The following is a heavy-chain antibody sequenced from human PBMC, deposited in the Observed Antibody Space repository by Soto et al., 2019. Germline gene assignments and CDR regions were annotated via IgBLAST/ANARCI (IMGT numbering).Heavy chain of an antibody. V-gene: IGHV4-34*01. CDR3: ARPWVY. CDR2: INHSGST. CDR1: GGSFGGYY. Sequence: QVQLQQWGAGLLKPSETLSLTCTVYGGSFGGYYWSWIRQAPGKGLEWIGEINHSGSTNYNPSLKSRVTISIDTSKNQFSLKLTSVTAADTAVYYCARPWVYWGQGTLVTVSS. J-gene: IGHJ4*02.